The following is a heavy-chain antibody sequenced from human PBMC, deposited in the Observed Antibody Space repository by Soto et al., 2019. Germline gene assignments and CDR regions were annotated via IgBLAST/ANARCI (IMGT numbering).Heavy chain of an antibody. CDR3: AQGATGYYRRVDYYYGMDV. J-gene: IGHJ6*02. Sequence: QVQLVQSGAEVKKPGSSVKVSCKASGGTFSSYAISWVRQAPGQGHEWMGGIIPIFGTANYAQTFQGRVTISADESAITAYMELSSLRSEDTAVYYWAQGATGYYRRVDYYYGMDVWFQGTTVTVSS. D-gene: IGHD3-9*01. V-gene: IGHV1-69*01. CDR1: GGTFSSYA. CDR2: IIPIFGTA.